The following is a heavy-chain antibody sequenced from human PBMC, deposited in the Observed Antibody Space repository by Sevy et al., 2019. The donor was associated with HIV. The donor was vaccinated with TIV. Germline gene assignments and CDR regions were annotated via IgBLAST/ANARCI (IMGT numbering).Heavy chain of an antibody. J-gene: IGHJ4*02. CDR2: ISDSGGST. V-gene: IGHV3-23*01. CDR1: GFTFSSYA. D-gene: IGHD3-22*01. Sequence: GGSLRLSCEASGFTFSSYAMSWVRQAPGKGLEWVSGISDSGGSTYYADSVKGRFTISRDNSKNTLYLQMNSLRAEDKAVDYCSIRRLDSSGYYFDYWGQGTLVTVSS. CDR3: SIRRLDSSGYYFDY.